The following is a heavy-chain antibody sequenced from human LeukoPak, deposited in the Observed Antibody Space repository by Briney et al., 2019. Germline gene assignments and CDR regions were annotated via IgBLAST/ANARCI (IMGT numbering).Heavy chain of an antibody. CDR2: IYYGGST. V-gene: IGHV4-39*01. J-gene: IGHJ4*02. D-gene: IGHD3-10*01. CDR1: GGSISSSSYY. CDR3: ASYGSEQL. Sequence: PSETLSLTRTVSGGSISSSSYYWGWIRQPPGKGLEWIGSIYYGGSTFHNPSLKSRVTISVDTSKNQFSLKLSSVTAADTAVYYCASYGSEQLWGQGTLVTVSS.